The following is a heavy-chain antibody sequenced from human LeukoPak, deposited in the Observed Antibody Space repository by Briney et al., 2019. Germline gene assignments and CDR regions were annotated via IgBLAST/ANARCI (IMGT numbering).Heavy chain of an antibody. CDR3: ARTYSSSWYTLGGYGMDV. CDR1: GGTFSSYA. D-gene: IGHD6-13*01. V-gene: IGHV1-69*01. Sequence: ASVKVSCKASGGTFSSYAISWVRQAPGQGLEWMGGIIPIFGTANYAQKFQGRVTITADESTSTAYMELSSLRSEDTAVYYCARTYSSSWYTLGGYGMDVWGQGTTVTVSS. CDR2: IIPIFGTA. J-gene: IGHJ6*02.